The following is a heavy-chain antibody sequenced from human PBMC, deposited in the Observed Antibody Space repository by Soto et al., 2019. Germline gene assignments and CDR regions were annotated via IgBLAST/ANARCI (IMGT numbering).Heavy chain of an antibody. V-gene: IGHV3-23*01. CDR3: AKYLEMATNY. J-gene: IGHJ4*02. D-gene: IGHD5-12*01. CDR2: ISGSGGST. Sequence: GWSLRLSCAASGFTFSSYAMSWVRQAPGKGLEWGSAISGSGGSTYYADSVKGRFTISRDNSKNTLYLQMNSLRAEDTAVYYCAKYLEMATNYWGQGTLVTVSS. CDR1: GFTFSSYA.